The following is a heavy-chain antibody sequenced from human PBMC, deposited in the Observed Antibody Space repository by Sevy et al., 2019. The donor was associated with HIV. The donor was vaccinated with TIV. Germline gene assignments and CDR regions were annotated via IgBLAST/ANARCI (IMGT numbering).Heavy chain of an antibody. D-gene: IGHD3-10*01. CDR1: GLTFSSYS. CDR3: AKVGTMVQGAAPFDY. CDR2: ISDSGDST. Sequence: GGSLRLSCTASGLTFSSYSMNWVRQAPGKGLEWVSAISDSGDSTYYADSVKGRFTISRDNSKNTLYLQMNSLRAEDTAVYYCAKVGTMVQGAAPFDYWGQGTLVTVSS. J-gene: IGHJ4*02. V-gene: IGHV3-23*01.